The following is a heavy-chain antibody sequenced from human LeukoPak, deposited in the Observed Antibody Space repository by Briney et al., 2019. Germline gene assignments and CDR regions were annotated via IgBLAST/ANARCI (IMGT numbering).Heavy chain of an antibody. Sequence: GGSLRLSCAASGFTFSNAWMSWVRQAPGEGLEWVGRIKSQIDGGTTDYAAPVKGRFTISRDDSKDTVYLQMNSLKTEDTAVYYCATRIMITFGGVIVYYYFDYWGQGTLVTVSS. CDR1: GFTFSNAW. D-gene: IGHD3-16*02. J-gene: IGHJ4*02. V-gene: IGHV3-15*01. CDR3: ATRIMITFGGVIVYYYFDY. CDR2: IKSQIDGGTT.